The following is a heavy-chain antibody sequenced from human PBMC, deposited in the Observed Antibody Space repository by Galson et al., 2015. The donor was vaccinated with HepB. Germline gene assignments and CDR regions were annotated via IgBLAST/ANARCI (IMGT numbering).Heavy chain of an antibody. J-gene: IGHJ4*02. D-gene: IGHD3-10*01. CDR2: IYSGGST. CDR3: ARGSGVADAYFDY. Sequence: SLRLSCAASGFTVSSNYMSWVRQAPGKGLEWVSVIYSGGSTYYADSAKGRFTITRHNSKNTLYLQMNSLGAEDTSVYYCARGSGVADAYFDYWGQGTLVTVSS. CDR1: GFTVSSNY. V-gene: IGHV3-53*04.